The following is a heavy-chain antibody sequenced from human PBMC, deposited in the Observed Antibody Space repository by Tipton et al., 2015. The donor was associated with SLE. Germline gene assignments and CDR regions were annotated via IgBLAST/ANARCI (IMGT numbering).Heavy chain of an antibody. CDR1: GFNFDDYA. Sequence: QLVQSGGGLVQPGRSLRLSCTAFGFNFDDYAMHRVRQAPGKGLEWVSGISWNSRNIGYADSVKGRFTISRDNAKNSLFLQMDSLRAEDTAFYYCAKDIRGLEVGDYGMDVWGQGTTVTVSS. V-gene: IGHV3-9*01. D-gene: IGHD6-19*01. CDR2: ISWNSRNI. CDR3: AKDIRGLEVGDYGMDV. J-gene: IGHJ6*02.